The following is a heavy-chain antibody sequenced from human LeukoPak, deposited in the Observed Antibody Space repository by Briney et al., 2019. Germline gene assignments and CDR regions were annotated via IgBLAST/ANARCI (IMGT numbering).Heavy chain of an antibody. J-gene: IGHJ6*03. D-gene: IGHD3-10*01. CDR3: ARRMGRRFGERYYYYHYMDV. CDR2: ISHSGSI. V-gene: IGHV4-34*01. CDR1: GGSFSGYY. Sequence: PSETLSLTCAVFGGSFSGYYWSWIRQPPGKGLEWIGEISHSGSINYNSSLKSRVTISVDTSKNQFSLKLSSVTAADTAVYYCARRMGRRFGERYYYYHYMDVWGKGTTVTISS.